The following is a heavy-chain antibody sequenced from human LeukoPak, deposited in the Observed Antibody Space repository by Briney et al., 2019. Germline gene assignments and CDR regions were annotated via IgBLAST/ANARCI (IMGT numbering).Heavy chain of an antibody. V-gene: IGHV3-48*03. Sequence: GGSLRLSCAASGFTFSTYKMNWVRQAPGKGLEWVSYISSSGSTIYYADSVKGRFTISRDNAKNSLYLQMNSLRAEDTAVYYCAELGITMIGGVWGKGTTVTISS. CDR2: ISSSGSTI. J-gene: IGHJ6*04. D-gene: IGHD3-10*02. CDR1: GFTFSTYK. CDR3: AELGITMIGGV.